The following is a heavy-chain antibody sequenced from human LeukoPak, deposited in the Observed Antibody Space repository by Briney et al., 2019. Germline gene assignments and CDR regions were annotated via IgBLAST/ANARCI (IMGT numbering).Heavy chain of an antibody. D-gene: IGHD6-13*01. V-gene: IGHV3-21*01. CDR1: GLTFSSYS. Sequence: GGSLRLSCAASGLTFSSYSMNWGRQAPGKGLEWVSSISSSSSYIYYADSVKGRFTISRDNAKNSPYLQMNSLRAEDTAVYYCARDPRYSSSWYFGGNNWFDPWGQGTLVTVSS. J-gene: IGHJ5*02. CDR3: ARDPRYSSSWYFGGNNWFDP. CDR2: ISSSSSYI.